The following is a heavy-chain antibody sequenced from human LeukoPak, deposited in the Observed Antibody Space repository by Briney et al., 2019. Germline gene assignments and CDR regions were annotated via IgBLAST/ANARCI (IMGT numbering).Heavy chain of an antibody. CDR3: ARRNLWFGGTNYYYYGMDV. CDR2: MNPNSGNT. CDR1: GYTFTSYD. J-gene: IGHJ6*02. V-gene: IGHV1-8*01. D-gene: IGHD3-10*01. Sequence: ASVKVSCKASGYTFTSYDINWVRQATGQGLEWMGWMNPNSGNTGYAQKFQGRVTMTRNTSISTAYMELSSLRSEDTAVYYCARRNLWFGGTNYYYYGMDVWGQGTTVTVSS.